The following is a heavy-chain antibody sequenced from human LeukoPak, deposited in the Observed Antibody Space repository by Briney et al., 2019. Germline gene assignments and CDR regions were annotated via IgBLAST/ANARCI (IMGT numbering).Heavy chain of an antibody. V-gene: IGHV4-59*01. CDR1: GGSISSYY. CDR2: IYYSGST. D-gene: IGHD6-13*01. J-gene: IGHJ3*02. CDR3: ARDLAAARHDAFDI. Sequence: SETLSLTCTVSGGSISSYYWSWIRQPPGKGLEWIGYIYYSGSTNYNPSLKSRVTISVATSKNQFSLKLSSVTAADTAVYYCARDLAAARHDAFDIWGQGTMVTVSS.